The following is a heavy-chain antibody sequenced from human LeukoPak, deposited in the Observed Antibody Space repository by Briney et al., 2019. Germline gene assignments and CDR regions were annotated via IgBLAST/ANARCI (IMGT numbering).Heavy chain of an antibody. J-gene: IGHJ5*02. V-gene: IGHV3-23*01. CDR2: IAGDSGST. D-gene: IGHD3-16*02. CDR3: AKDRLTFGGVIVNWFDP. Sequence: GGSLRLSCAASEFTFSTYVMSWVRQAPGRGLEWVSAIAGDSGSTYHADSVKGRFTISRDNSKNTLYLQMNSLRAEDTAVYYCAKDRLTFGGVIVNWFDPWGQGTLVTVSS. CDR1: EFTFSTYV.